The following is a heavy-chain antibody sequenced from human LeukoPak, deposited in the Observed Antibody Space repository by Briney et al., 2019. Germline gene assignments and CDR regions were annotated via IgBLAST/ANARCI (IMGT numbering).Heavy chain of an antibody. CDR3: ARGGDWWDFDY. CDR1: GGSISSADYY. J-gene: IGHJ4*02. Sequence: SQTLSLTCTVSGGSISSADYYWSWIRQHPGKGLEWIGYIYYSGSTYYNPSLKSRVTISVDRSKNQFSLKLGSVTAADTAVYYCARGGDWWDFDYWGQGTLVTVSS. V-gene: IGHV4-30-4*08. CDR2: IYYSGST. D-gene: IGHD2-21*02.